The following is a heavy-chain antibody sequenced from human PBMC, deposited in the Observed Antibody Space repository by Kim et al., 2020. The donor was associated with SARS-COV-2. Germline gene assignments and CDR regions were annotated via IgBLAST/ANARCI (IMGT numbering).Heavy chain of an antibody. CDR3: ARDLGYCSSTSCYYYYGMDV. J-gene: IGHJ6*02. V-gene: IGHV3-11*06. Sequence: GGSLRLSCAASGFTFGDYYMSWIRQAPGKGLEWVSYISSSSSYTNYADSVKGRFTISRDNAKNSLYLQMNSLRAEDTAVYYCARDLGYCSSTSCYYYYGMDVWGQGTTVTVSS. CDR2: ISSSSSYT. CDR1: GFTFGDYY. D-gene: IGHD2-2*01.